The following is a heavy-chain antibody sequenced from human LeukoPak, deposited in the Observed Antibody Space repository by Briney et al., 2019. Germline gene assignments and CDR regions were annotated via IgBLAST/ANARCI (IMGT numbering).Heavy chain of an antibody. CDR3: PKDITDSSGYPHDAFDI. J-gene: IGHJ3*02. Sequence: SLRLSCAASGFTFDDYAMHWVRQAPGKGLEWVSGISWNSGSIGYADSVKGRFTISRDNAKNSLYLQMNSLRAEDTALYYRPKDITDSSGYPHDAFDIWGQGTMVTVSS. CDR2: ISWNSGSI. D-gene: IGHD3-22*01. CDR1: GFTFDDYA. V-gene: IGHV3-9*01.